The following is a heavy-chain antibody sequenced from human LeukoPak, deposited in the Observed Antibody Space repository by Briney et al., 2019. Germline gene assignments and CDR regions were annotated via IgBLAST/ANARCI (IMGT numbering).Heavy chain of an antibody. D-gene: IGHD1-7*01. J-gene: IGHJ4*02. Sequence: GSLRLSCAASGFTFSTYNMNWVRQAPGKGLEWVSSISGSSSYIYYADSVKGRFSISRDNAKNSLYLQMNSLRAEDTAVYYCARDLLGLELHYSDYWGQGTLVTVSS. CDR3: ARDLLGLELHYSDY. CDR2: ISGSSSYI. V-gene: IGHV3-21*01. CDR1: GFTFSTYN.